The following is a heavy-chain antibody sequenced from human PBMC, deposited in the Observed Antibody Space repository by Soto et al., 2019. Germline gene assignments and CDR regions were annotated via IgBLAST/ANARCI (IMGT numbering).Heavy chain of an antibody. V-gene: IGHV1-18*01. CDR2: ISAYNGNT. CDR3: ARGAQDTWIQLWLRTEFYYYYGMDV. CDR1: GYTFTSYG. Sequence: QVQLVQSGAEVKKPGASVKVSCKASGYTFTSYGISWVRQAPGQGLEWMGWISAYNGNTNYAQKLQGRVTMTTDTSTSTAYMELRSPRSDDTAVYYSARGAQDTWIQLWLRTEFYYYYGMDVWGQGTTVTVSS. D-gene: IGHD5-18*01. J-gene: IGHJ6*02.